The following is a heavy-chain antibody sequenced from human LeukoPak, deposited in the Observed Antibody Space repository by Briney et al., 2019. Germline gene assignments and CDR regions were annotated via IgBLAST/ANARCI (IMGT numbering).Heavy chain of an antibody. CDR2: ISSSSSTI. V-gene: IGHV3-48*04. Sequence: GGSLRLSCTASGFTFSSYSMNWVRQAPGKGLEWVSYISSSSSTIYYADSVKGRFTISRDNAKNTLYLQMNSLRAEDTAVYYCARDSIFGVVTRSGYWGQGTLVTVSS. CDR1: GFTFSSYS. D-gene: IGHD3-3*01. J-gene: IGHJ4*02. CDR3: ARDSIFGVVTRSGY.